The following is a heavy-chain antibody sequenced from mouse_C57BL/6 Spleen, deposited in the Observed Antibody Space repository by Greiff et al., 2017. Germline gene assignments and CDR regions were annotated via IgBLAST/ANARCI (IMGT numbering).Heavy chain of an antibody. J-gene: IGHJ2*01. D-gene: IGHD3-2*02. CDR1: GFTFSSYA. CDR3: ARDDGDSSGYFDY. Sequence: EVQLQESGGGLVKPGGSLKLSCAASGFTFSSYAMSWVRQTPEKRLEWVATISDGGSYTYYPDNVKGRFTISRDNAKNNLYLQMSHLKSEDTAMYYCARDDGDSSGYFDYWGQGTTLTVSS. V-gene: IGHV5-4*01. CDR2: ISDGGSYT.